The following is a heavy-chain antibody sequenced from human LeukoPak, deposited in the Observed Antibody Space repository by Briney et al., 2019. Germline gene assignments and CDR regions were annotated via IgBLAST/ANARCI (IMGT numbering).Heavy chain of an antibody. Sequence: SETLSLTCTVSGGSISIYYWSWIRQPPGKGLECIGYIYTSGSTNYNPSLKSRVNIAVDTSKNQFSLKLSSVTAADTAVYYCARSRPSEGVGFDYWGQGSLVTVSS. CDR1: GGSISIYY. J-gene: IGHJ4*02. CDR2: IYTSGST. CDR3: ARSRPSEGVGFDY. D-gene: IGHD1-14*01. V-gene: IGHV4-4*09.